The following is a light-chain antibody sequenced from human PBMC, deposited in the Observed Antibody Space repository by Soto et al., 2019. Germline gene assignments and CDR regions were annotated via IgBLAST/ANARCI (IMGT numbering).Light chain of an antibody. CDR2: GAS. CDR1: QSVSSN. J-gene: IGKJ4*01. CDR3: QQYNNWPLT. V-gene: IGKV3-15*01. Sequence: IGLTQSPGTLSLSPGERATLSCRASQSVSSNLAWYQQKPGQAPRLLIYGASTRATGIPARFSGSGSGTEFTLSISSLQSEDFAVYYCQQYNNWPLTFGGRTKVDIK.